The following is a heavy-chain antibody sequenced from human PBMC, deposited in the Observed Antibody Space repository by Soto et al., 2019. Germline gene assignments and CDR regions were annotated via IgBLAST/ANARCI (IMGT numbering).Heavy chain of an antibody. CDR1: GFTFSSYS. J-gene: IGHJ4*02. CDR3: ARGNIVVVPAAIIGY. CDR2: ISSSSSYI. Sequence: GGSLRLSCAASGFTFSSYSMNWVRQAPGKGLEWVSSISSSSSYIYYADSVKGRFTISRDNAKNSLYLQMNSLRAEDTAVYYCARGNIVVVPAAIIGYWGQGTLVTVSS. D-gene: IGHD2-2*02. V-gene: IGHV3-21*01.